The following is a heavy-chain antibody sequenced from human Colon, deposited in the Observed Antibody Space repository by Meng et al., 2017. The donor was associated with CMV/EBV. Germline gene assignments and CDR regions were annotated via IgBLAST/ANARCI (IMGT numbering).Heavy chain of an antibody. CDR2: IYTNGNT. Sequence: QVRLQESGPGLVKPSQTLSLTCTASGASIHSGTSYWSWIRQPAGGGLQWIGRIYTNGNTNYNPSLKSRVTMSIDTSKSHFSLNLMSVTAADTAVYYCARGGADWFDPWGQGILVTVSS. V-gene: IGHV4-61*02. J-gene: IGHJ5*02. CDR3: ARGGADWFDP. D-gene: IGHD3-16*01. CDR1: GASIHSGTSY.